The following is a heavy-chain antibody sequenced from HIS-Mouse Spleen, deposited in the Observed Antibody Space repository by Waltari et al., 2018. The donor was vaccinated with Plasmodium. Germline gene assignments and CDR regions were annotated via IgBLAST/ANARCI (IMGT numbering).Heavy chain of an antibody. J-gene: IGHJ3*02. CDR2: IYSGGST. Sequence: EVQLVESGGGLIQPGASLRLSCADSGFTVSSNDMRWVRQAPGKGREWVSVIYSGGSTYYADSVKGRFTISRDNSKNTLYLQMNSLRAEDTAVYYCARGMKSSSSAFDIWGQGTMVTVSS. CDR1: GFTVSSND. D-gene: IGHD6-6*01. CDR3: ARGMKSSSSAFDI. V-gene: IGHV3-53*01.